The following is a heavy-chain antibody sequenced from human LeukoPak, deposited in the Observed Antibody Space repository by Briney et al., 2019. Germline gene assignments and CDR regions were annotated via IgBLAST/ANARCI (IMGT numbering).Heavy chain of an antibody. Sequence: SVKVSCKASGGTFSGYAISWVRQATGQGLEWMGGIIPIFGTANYAQKFQGRVTITADESTSTAYMELSSLRSEDTAVYYCARGSYYYDSSGFLCDYWGQGTLVTVSS. CDR2: IIPIFGTA. CDR3: ARGSYYYDSSGFLCDY. D-gene: IGHD3-22*01. CDR1: GGTFSGYA. V-gene: IGHV1-69*13. J-gene: IGHJ4*02.